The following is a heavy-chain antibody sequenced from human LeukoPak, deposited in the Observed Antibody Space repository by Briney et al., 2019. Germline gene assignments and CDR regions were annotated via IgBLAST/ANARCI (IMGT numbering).Heavy chain of an antibody. CDR2: INPNSGGT. CDR3: ARARITIFGVAFDY. V-gene: IGHV1-2*02. J-gene: IGHJ4*02. Sequence: ASVKVSCKASGYTFTGYYMHWVRQAPGQGLEWMGWINPNSGGTNYAQKFQGRVTMTRDTSISTAYMEVSRLRSDDTAVYYCARARITIFGVAFDYWGQGTLVTVSS. D-gene: IGHD3-3*01. CDR1: GYTFTGYY.